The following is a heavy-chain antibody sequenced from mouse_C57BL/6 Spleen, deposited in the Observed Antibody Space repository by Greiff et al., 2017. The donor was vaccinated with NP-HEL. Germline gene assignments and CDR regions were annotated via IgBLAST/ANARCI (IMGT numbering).Heavy chain of an antibody. Sequence: EVQLVGSGGGLVKPGGSLKLSCAASGFTFSDYGMHWVRQAPEKGLEWVAYISSGSSTIYYADTEKGRFTISRDNAKNTLFRQMTSLRSEDMAMYYWAREELGPYYAVDYWGQGTSVTVSS. CDR1: GFTFSDYG. J-gene: IGHJ4*01. D-gene: IGHD4-1*01. CDR2: ISSGSSTI. CDR3: AREELGPYYAVDY. V-gene: IGHV5-17*01.